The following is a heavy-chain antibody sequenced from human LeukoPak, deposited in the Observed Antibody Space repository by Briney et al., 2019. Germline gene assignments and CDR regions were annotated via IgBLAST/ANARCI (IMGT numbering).Heavy chain of an antibody. CDR1: GGTFSSYS. Sequence: GASVKVSCKASGGTFSSYSVSWVRQAPGQGLEWMGGIIPIFGSAKYAQKFQGRVTITTDESTSTVYMELSSLRSEDTAVCYCARDRSFSSPDAFDIWGQGTMVTVSS. J-gene: IGHJ3*02. D-gene: IGHD6-6*01. V-gene: IGHV1-69*05. CDR3: ARDRSFSSPDAFDI. CDR2: IIPIFGSA.